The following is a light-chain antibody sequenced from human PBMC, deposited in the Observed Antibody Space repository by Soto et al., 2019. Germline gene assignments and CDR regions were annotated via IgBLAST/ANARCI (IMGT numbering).Light chain of an antibody. CDR3: AAWDDSLNGVV. V-gene: IGLV1-44*01. CDR1: FSNIGGNT. Sequence: QAVVTQPPSASGTPGQRVTISCSGSFSNIGGNTVNWYQQLPGTAPTLLIYSNNQRPSGVPDRISGTKSGTSASLAISGLQSEDEADYYCAAWDDSLNGVVFGGGTKLTVL. CDR2: SNN. J-gene: IGLJ2*01.